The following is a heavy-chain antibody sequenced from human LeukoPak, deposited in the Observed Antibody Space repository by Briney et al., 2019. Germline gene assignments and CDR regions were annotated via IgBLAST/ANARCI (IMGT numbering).Heavy chain of an antibody. J-gene: IGHJ4*02. CDR1: GGSISSSSYY. D-gene: IGHD5-18*01. CDR3: ATPPGIQLWSGGDY. Sequence: SETLSLTCTVSGGSISSSSYYWGWIRQPPGKGLEWIGSIYYSGSTYYNPSLKSRVTISVDTSKNQFSLKLSSVTAADTAVYYCATPPGIQLWSGGDYWGQGTLVTVSS. V-gene: IGHV4-39*07. CDR2: IYYSGST.